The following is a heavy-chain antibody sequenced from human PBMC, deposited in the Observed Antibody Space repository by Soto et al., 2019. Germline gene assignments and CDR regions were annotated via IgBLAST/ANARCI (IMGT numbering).Heavy chain of an antibody. D-gene: IGHD3-3*01. V-gene: IGHV4-39*01. Sequence: QLQLQESGPGLVKPSETLSLTCTVSGGSISSTTYYWGWIRQPPGKGLEWIGYAYYIGNTYYNPSLKSRVTISVVTSKNQFSLKLSSVTAADTAVYYCARLGVRGGEIDYWGQGTLVTVSS. CDR2: AYYIGNT. CDR1: GGSISSTTYY. J-gene: IGHJ4*02. CDR3: ARLGVRGGEIDY.